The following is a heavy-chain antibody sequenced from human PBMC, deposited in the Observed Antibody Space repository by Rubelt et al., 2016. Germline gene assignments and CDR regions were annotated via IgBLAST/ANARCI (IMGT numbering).Heavy chain of an antibody. CDR3: ARAPGVGVAGTDN. CDR1: GFTLDDYA. D-gene: IGHD6-19*01. J-gene: IGHJ4*02. V-gene: IGHV3-9*01. Sequence: GGGLVQPGRSLRLSCAASGFTLDDYAMHWVRQAPGKGLEWVSGISWNSGSIGYADSVKGRFTISRDNSKNRLYLQMNSLRDDDTAVYYCARAPGVGVAGTDNWGQGTLVTVSS. CDR2: ISWNSGSI.